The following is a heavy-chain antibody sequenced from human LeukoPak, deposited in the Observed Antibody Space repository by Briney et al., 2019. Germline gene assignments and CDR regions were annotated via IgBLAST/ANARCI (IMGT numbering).Heavy chain of an antibody. V-gene: IGHV4-31*02. D-gene: IGHD2-21*02. J-gene: IGHJ4*02. CDR3: ARVRVVTRRSRVPHFDY. Sequence: PSETLSLTCTVSGGSISSGGYYWSWIRQHPRKGLEWIGYIYYSGSTYYNPSLKSRVTISVDTSKNQFSLKLSSVTAADTAVYYCARVRVVTRRSRVPHFDYWGQGTLVTVSS. CDR2: IYYSGST. CDR1: GGSISSGGYY.